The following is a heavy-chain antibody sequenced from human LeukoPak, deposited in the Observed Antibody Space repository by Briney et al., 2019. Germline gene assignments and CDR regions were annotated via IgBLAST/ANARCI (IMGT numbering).Heavy chain of an antibody. V-gene: IGHV4-30-2*01. CDR3: ASPRGDDSGGYYTWYFHH. J-gene: IGHJ1*01. D-gene: IGHD3-22*01. CDR2: IYHSGST. CDR1: GGSISSGGYY. Sequence: SETLSLTCTVSGGSISSGGYYWSWIRQPPGKGLEWIGYIYHSGSTYYNPSPKSRVTISVDRSKNQFSLKLSSVTAADTAVYYCASPRGDDSGGYYTWYFHHWGQGILVTVSS.